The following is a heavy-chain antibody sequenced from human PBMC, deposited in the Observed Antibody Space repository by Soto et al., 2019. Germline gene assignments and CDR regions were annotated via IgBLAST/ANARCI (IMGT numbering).Heavy chain of an antibody. CDR1: GYTFTSYD. CDR2: MNPNSGNT. D-gene: IGHD3-22*01. V-gene: IGHV1-8*01. CDR3: ARAHYYDSSGYYPNFDY. Sequence: ASVKVSCKASGYTFTSYDINWVRQATGQGLEWMGWMNPNSGNTGYAQKFQGRVTMTRNTSISTAYMELSSLRSEDTAVYYCARAHYYDSSGYYPNFDYWGQGTLVTVSS. J-gene: IGHJ4*02.